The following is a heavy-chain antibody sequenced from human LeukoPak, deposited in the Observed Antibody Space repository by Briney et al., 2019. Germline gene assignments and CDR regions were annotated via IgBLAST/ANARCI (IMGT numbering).Heavy chain of an antibody. J-gene: IGHJ4*02. D-gene: IGHD6-19*01. V-gene: IGHV3-23*01. CDR3: AKTTTGYSSGPFPGWSVDY. Sequence: AGGSLRLSCAASGFTFSSYAMYWVRQAPGKGLEWVSGIFGSGGSTHYADSVKGRFTISRDNSKNTVYLQMNSLRAEDTAVYYSAKTTTGYSSGPFPGWSVDYWGQGTLVTVSS. CDR1: GFTFSSYA. CDR2: IFGSGGST.